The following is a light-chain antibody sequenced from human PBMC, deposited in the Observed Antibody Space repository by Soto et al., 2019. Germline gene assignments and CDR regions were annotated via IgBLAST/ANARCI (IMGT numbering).Light chain of an antibody. Sequence: QSVLTQPPSASGTPGQRVTISCSGSSSNIGSNTVNWYQQLPGAAPKLLIYSNDQRPSGVPDRFSGSKSGTSASLAISGLQSEDAADYYCATWDDSLIGAVFGGGTQLTVL. CDR3: ATWDDSLIGAV. CDR2: SND. J-gene: IGLJ7*01. V-gene: IGLV1-44*01. CDR1: SSNIGSNT.